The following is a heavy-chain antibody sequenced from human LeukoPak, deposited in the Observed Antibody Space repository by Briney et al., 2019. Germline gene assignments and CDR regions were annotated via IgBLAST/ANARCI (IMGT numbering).Heavy chain of an antibody. CDR1: GFTFSSYW. V-gene: IGHV3-7*01. CDR2: IKQDGSEK. J-gene: IGHJ4*02. CDR3: ARKYYDYVWGGYRSPPDY. D-gene: IGHD3-16*02. Sequence: GGSLRLSCAASGFTFSSYWMSWVRQAPGKGLEWVANIKQDGSEKYYVDSVKGRFTISRDNAKNSLYLQMNSLRAEDTAVYYCARKYYDYVWGGYRSPPDYWGQGTLVTVSS.